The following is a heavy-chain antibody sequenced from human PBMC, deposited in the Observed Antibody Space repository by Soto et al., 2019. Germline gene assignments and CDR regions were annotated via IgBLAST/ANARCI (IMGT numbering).Heavy chain of an antibody. V-gene: IGHV1-3*01. J-gene: IGHJ6*02. Sequence: ASVPVSCPASGSTFPSYAMHWVRQAPGQRLEWMGWINAGNGNTKYSQKFQGRVTITRDTSASTAYMELSSLRAEDTAVYYCARGTISRNYYYGMDVWGQGTTVTGSS. CDR1: GSTFPSYA. D-gene: IGHD3-3*01. CDR2: INAGNGNT. CDR3: ARGTISRNYYYGMDV.